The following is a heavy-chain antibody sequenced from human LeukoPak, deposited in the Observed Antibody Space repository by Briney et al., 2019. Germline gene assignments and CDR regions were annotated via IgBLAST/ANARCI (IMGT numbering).Heavy chain of an antibody. CDR1: GGSFSGYY. D-gene: IGHD3-3*01. Sequence: PSETLSLTCAVSGGSFSGYYWSWIRQPLGKGLEWIGEINHSGSTNYNPSLKSRVTVSVATSKNQFSLKLSSVTAADTAVYYCARHRGYDFWSGYYYYFDYWGQGALVTVPS. CDR3: ARHRGYDFWSGYYYYFDY. CDR2: INHSGST. J-gene: IGHJ4*02. V-gene: IGHV4-34*01.